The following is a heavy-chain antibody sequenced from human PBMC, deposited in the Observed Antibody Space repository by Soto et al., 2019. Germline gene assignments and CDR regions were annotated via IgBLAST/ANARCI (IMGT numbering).Heavy chain of an antibody. CDR3: ARSPPYDSFYNWFDP. J-gene: IGHJ5*02. CDR2: ISSSSSYI. Sequence: GGSLRLSCAASGFTFSSYSMTWVRQAPGKGLEWVSSISSSSSYIYYADSVKGRFTISRDNAKNSLYLQMNSLRAEDTAVYYCARSPPYDSFYNWFDPWGQGTLVTVSS. D-gene: IGHD5-12*01. CDR1: GFTFSSYS. V-gene: IGHV3-21*01.